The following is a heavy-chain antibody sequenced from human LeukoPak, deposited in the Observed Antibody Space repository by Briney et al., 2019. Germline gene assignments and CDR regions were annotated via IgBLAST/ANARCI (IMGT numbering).Heavy chain of an antibody. J-gene: IGHJ4*02. D-gene: IGHD5-12*01. CDR3: ARDDSSGFLDY. CDR2: IYYSGST. CDR1: GGSISSYY. V-gene: IGHV4-59*01. Sequence: DPSETLSLTCTVSGGSISSYYWSWIRQPPGKGLEWIGYIYYSGSTNYNPSLKSRVTISVDTSKNQFSLKLSSVPAADTAVYYCARDDSSGFLDYWGQGTLVTVSS.